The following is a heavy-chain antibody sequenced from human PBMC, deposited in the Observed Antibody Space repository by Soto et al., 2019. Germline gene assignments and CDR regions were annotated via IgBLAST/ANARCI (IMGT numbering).Heavy chain of an antibody. D-gene: IGHD4-17*01. CDR2: IYSGGST. V-gene: IGHV3-53*01. CDR3: ERGTTVTRAIEI. CDR1: GFIVSSNY. Sequence: GGSLILSCAASGFIVSSNYMSWVRQAPGKGLEWVSVIYSGGSTYYADSVKGRFTISRDNSKNTLYLQMNSLRAEDTAVYYCERGTTVTRAIEIWGQGTMVSVSS. J-gene: IGHJ3*02.